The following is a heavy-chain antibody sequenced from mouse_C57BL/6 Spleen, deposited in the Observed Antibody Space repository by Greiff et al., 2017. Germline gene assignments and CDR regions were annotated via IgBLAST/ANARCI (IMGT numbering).Heavy chain of an antibody. CDR1: GFTFSSYG. Sequence: VQLKEPGGDLVKPGGSLKLSCAASGFTFSSYGMSWVRQTPDKRLEWVATISSGGSYTYYPDNVKGRFTISRDNATNTLYLQMSSLKSEDTAMYYCAGHNYDGSSYVYAMDYWGQGTSVTVSS. CDR3: AGHNYDGSSYVYAMDY. CDR2: ISSGGSYT. V-gene: IGHV5-6*01. J-gene: IGHJ4*01. D-gene: IGHD1-1*01.